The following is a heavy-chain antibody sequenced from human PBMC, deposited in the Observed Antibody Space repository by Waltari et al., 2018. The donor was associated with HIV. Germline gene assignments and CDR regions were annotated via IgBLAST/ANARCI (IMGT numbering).Heavy chain of an antibody. CDR3: AKDSGSHGWYLDL. J-gene: IGHJ2*01. CDR2: ITGDGGTT. CDR1: GITFGNYA. Sequence: EVQMLESGGDSVQPGGSLRLSCAASGITFGNYAITWVRQAPGEGLEWVSAITGDGGTTYYADSVKGRFTISRDNSKNTLYLQMNSLRDEDTAVYYCAKDSGSHGWYLDLWGRGTLVTVSP. D-gene: IGHD1-26*01. V-gene: IGHV3-23*01.